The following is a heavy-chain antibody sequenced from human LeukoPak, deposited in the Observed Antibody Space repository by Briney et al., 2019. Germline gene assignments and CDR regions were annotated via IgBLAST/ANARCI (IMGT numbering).Heavy chain of an antibody. CDR3: ASKGYCSSTSCYTGLVV. V-gene: IGHV4-34*01. D-gene: IGHD2-2*02. CDR1: GGSFSGCY. CDR2: INHSGST. Sequence: SETLSLTCAVYGGSFSGCYWSWIRQPPGKGLEWIGEINHSGSTNYNPSLKSRVTISVDTSKNQFSLKLSSVTAADTAVYYCASKGYCSSTSCYTGLVVWGQGTLVTVSS. J-gene: IGHJ4*02.